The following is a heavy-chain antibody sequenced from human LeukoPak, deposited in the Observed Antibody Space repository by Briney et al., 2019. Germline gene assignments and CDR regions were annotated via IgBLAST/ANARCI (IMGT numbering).Heavy chain of an antibody. Sequence: GASVKVSSKASGYTFTSYDINWVRQATGQGLEWMGWMNPNSGNTAYSQTFPGRATMTRNTCISTAYMELSSLRSEDTAVYYCARGDGYYYYYMDVWGKGTTVTVSS. D-gene: IGHD2-8*01. CDR3: ARGDGYYYYYMDV. J-gene: IGHJ6*03. CDR1: GYTFTSYD. CDR2: MNPNSGNT. V-gene: IGHV1-8*01.